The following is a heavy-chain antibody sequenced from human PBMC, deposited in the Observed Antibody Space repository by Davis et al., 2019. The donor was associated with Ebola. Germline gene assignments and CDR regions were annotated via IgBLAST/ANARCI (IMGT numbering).Heavy chain of an antibody. V-gene: IGHV3-21*01. Sequence: GESLKISCAASASTFSSYAMNWVRQAPGKGLEWVASISSSGTFIYYADAVEGRFTISRDNTKNSLYLQMNSLRADDTAVYYCATLAASFYYYGMDVWGQGTTVTVSS. CDR2: ISSSGTFI. CDR1: ASTFSSYA. D-gene: IGHD2-15*01. CDR3: ATLAASFYYYGMDV. J-gene: IGHJ6*02.